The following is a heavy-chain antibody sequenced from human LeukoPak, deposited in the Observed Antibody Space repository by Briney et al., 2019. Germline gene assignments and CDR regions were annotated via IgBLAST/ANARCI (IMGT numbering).Heavy chain of an antibody. V-gene: IGHV4-4*02. CDR3: ASSVVVTAIFDY. D-gene: IGHD2-21*02. Sequence: SGTLSLTCAVSGDSISSINWWTWVRLSPEKGLEWIGEIHHSGKTNYNPSLKSRVNISLDKSKNHFSLRVNSVVAADTAIYYCASSVVVTAIFDYWGQGTLVTVSP. CDR2: IHHSGKT. J-gene: IGHJ4*02. CDR1: GDSISSINW.